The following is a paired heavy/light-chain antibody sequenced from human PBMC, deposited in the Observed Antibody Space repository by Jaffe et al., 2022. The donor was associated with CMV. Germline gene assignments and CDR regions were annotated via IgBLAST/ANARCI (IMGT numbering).Heavy chain of an antibody. D-gene: IGHD3-10*01. CDR2: IDYSGST. CDR3: ARHGPHPGLTIMEKLRRDWFDP. J-gene: IGHJ5*02. Sequence: QLQLQESGPGLVKPSETLSLTCTVSGGSISSSNYYWGWIRQPPGKGLEWIGSIDYSGSTHYNPSLKSRVTISVDTSKNQFSLKLSSVTAADTAAYYCARHGPHPGLTIMEKLRRDWFDPWGQGTLVIVSS. V-gene: IGHV4-39*01. CDR1: GGSISSSNYY.
Light chain of an antibody. J-gene: IGLJ2*01. V-gene: IGLV1-40*01. CDR1: SSNIGADYD. CDR3: QSYGSSLSAS. Sequence: QSVLTQPPSVSGAPGQRVTISCTGSSSNIGADYDVHWYQQLPGTAPKLLIYANSNRPSGVPDRFSGSKSGTSASLAITGLQPEDEADYYCQSYGSSLSASFGGGTKLTVL. CDR2: ANS.